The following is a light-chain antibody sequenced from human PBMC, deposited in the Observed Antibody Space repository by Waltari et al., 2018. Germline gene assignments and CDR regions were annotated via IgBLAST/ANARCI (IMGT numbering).Light chain of an antibody. CDR2: WAS. V-gene: IGKV4-1*01. CDR1: QSLLFHANNKNY. Sequence: DIVMTQSPDSLAVSLGERATINCKSRQSLLFHANNKNYLAWHQQRPGHPPNLLISWASTRESGVPDRFSGSGSGTDFTLTISSLQAEDVAVYYCQQYSSTPLTFGGGTKVEIK. J-gene: IGKJ4*01. CDR3: QQYSSTPLT.